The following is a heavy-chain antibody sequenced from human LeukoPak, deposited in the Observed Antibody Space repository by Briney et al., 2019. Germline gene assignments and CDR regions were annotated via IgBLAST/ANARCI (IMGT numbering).Heavy chain of an antibody. J-gene: IGHJ5*01. V-gene: IGHV4-39*07. CDR2: IYYSGST. CDR3: ARAVYTSGYYLADS. CDR1: GGSIGSSSYY. D-gene: IGHD3-22*01. Sequence: SETLSLTCTVSGGSIGSSSYYWGWIRQPPGKGLEWIGSIYYSGSTYYNPSLKSRVTISVDTSKNQFSLKLSSVTAADTAVYYCARAVYTSGYYLADSWGQGTLVTVSS.